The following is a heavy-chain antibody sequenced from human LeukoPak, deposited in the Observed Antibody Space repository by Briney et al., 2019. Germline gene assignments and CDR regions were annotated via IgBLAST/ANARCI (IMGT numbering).Heavy chain of an antibody. Sequence: ASVKVSCKASGYTFTSYGISWVRQAPGQGLEWMGWISAYNGNTNYAQKLQGRVTMTADTPTSTAYMELRSLRSDDTAVYYCARDQPRSGYYYYGMDVWGQGTTVTVSS. V-gene: IGHV1-18*01. CDR3: ARDQPRSGYYYYGMDV. J-gene: IGHJ6*02. CDR1: GYTFTSYG. CDR2: ISAYNGNT.